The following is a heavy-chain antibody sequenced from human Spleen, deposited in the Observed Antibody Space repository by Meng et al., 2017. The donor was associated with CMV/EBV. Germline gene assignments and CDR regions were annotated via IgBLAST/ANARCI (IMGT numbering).Heavy chain of an antibody. Sequence: GESLKISCAASGFTVSNNYMSWVRQAPGKGLEWVSVIYPGGSTYFADSVKGRFTISRDNSKNTLYLQMNSLRAEDTAVYYCALTMVRGVIEVFDYWGQGTLVTVSS. J-gene: IGHJ4*02. D-gene: IGHD3-10*01. CDR2: IYPGGST. V-gene: IGHV3-53*01. CDR3: ALTMVRGVIEVFDY. CDR1: GFTVSNNY.